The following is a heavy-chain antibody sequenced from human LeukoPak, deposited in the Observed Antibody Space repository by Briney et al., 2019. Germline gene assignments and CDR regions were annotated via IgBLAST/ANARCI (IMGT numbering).Heavy chain of an antibody. CDR1: GYSFTFYW. CDR3: TRRIRGWPLDF. J-gene: IGHJ4*02. D-gene: IGHD6-19*01. CDR2: IDPSDSYT. V-gene: IGHV5-10-1*01. Sequence: VESLKISCKCSGYSFTFYWITLVRQMPGKGLEWMGRIDPSDSYTIYSPSFQGHFTISADKSISTAYLQCSSLKAPDTAMYYCTRRIRGWPLDFWGQGTLVTVSS.